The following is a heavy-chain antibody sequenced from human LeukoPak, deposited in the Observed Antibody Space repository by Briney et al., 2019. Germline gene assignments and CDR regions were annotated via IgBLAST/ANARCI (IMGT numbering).Heavy chain of an antibody. CDR1: GFTFSSYW. CDR2: INTDGSST. Sequence: GGSLRLSCAASGFTFSSYWMHWVRQAPGKGLVWVSRINTDGSSTSYADSVKGRFTISRDNAKNTLYLQMNSLRAEDTAVYYCARDDPTTVVTPNDYWGQGTLVTVSS. V-gene: IGHV3-74*01. D-gene: IGHD4-23*01. J-gene: IGHJ4*02. CDR3: ARDDPTTVVTPNDY.